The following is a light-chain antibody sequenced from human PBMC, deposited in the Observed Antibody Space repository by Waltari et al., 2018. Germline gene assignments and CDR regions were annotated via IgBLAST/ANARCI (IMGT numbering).Light chain of an antibody. V-gene: IGLV4-69*01. J-gene: IGLJ2*01. CDR2: LNSDGSH. CDR1: SGHSTYA. Sequence: QPELTQSPSASASLGASVKLTCFLSSGHSTYAIAWHQQQPQTGPRYLIKLNSDGSHNKGDGIPDRFSGSSSGAERYLTISSLQSEDEADYYCQTWGTGTHVVFGGGTKLTVL. CDR3: QTWGTGTHVV.